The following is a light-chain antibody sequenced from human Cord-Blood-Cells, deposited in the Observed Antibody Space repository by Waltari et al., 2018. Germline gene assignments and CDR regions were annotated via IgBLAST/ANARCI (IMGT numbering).Light chain of an antibody. V-gene: IGLV3-25*03. CDR1: ALPKQY. CDR2: KDS. CDR3: QSADSSGTYLYV. Sequence: SYELTQPPSVSVSPGQTARITCSGDALPKQYAYWYQQKPGQAPVLVIYKDSERPSGIPERFSCSSAGTTVTLTISGVQAEDEADYYCQSADSSGTYLYVFGTGTKVTVL. J-gene: IGLJ1*01.